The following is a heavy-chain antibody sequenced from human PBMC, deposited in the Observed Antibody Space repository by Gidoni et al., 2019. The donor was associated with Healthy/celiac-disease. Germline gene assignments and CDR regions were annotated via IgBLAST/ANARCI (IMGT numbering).Heavy chain of an antibody. CDR2: INTNTGNQ. CDR1: GYTFTSYA. J-gene: IGHJ3*02. Sequence: QVQLVQSGSELTKPGASVKVSCKASGYTFTSYAMNWVRQAPGQGLEWMGWINTNTGNQTYAQGFTGRFVFSLDTSVSTEYLQISSLKAEDTAVYYCARDGPPKLIVGADDAFDIWGQGTMVTVSS. V-gene: IGHV7-4-1*02. CDR3: ARDGPPKLIVGADDAFDI. D-gene: IGHD1-26*01.